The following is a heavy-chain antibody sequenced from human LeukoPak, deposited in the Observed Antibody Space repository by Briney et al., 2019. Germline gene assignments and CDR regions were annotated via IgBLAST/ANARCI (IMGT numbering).Heavy chain of an antibody. D-gene: IGHD3-3*01. CDR1: GGTFSSYA. Sequence: RASVKVSCKASGGTFSSYAISWVRQAPGQGLEWMGGIIPIFGTANYAQKFQGRVTITTDESTSTAYMELSSLRSEDTAVYYCARGTYYDFCRFDPWGQGTLVTVSS. CDR2: IIPIFGTA. V-gene: IGHV1-69*05. CDR3: ARGTYYDFCRFDP. J-gene: IGHJ5*02.